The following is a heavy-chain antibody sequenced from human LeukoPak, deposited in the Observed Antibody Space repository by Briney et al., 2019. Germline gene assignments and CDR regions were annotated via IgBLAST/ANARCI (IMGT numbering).Heavy chain of an antibody. CDR3: ARVLTTENYFDY. J-gene: IGHJ4*02. V-gene: IGHV4-38-2*02. Sequence: SETLSLTCTVSGYSISSGYYWGWVRQPPGKGLEWIESIYHSGSTYYNPSLKSRVTISADTSKNQFSLKLSSVTAADTAVYYCARVLTTENYFDYWGQGTLVTVSS. D-gene: IGHD4-17*01. CDR1: GYSISSGYY. CDR2: IYHSGST.